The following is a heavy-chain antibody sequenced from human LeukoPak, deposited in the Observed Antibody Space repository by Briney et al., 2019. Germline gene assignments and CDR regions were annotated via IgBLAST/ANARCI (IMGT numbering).Heavy chain of an antibody. J-gene: IGHJ5*02. V-gene: IGHV4-34*01. CDR3: ARTSIYYDSSGYRS. Sequence: SETLSLTCAVYGGSFSGYYWSWIRQPPGKGLEWIGEINHSGSTNYNPSLKSRVTISVDTSKNQFSLKLSSVTAADTAVYYCARTSIYYDSSGYRSWGQGALVTVSS. CDR2: INHSGST. CDR1: GGSFSGYY. D-gene: IGHD3-22*01.